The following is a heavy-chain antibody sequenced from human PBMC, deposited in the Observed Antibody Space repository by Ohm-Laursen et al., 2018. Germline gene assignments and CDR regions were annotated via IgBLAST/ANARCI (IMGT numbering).Heavy chain of an antibody. CDR1: GGTFSSYA. CDR2: IIPILGIA. J-gene: IGHJ4*02. Sequence: SVKVSCKASGGTFSSYAISWVRQAPGQGLEWMGRIIPILGIANYAQKFQGRVTITADKSTSTAYMELSSLRSEDTAVHYCARSRRDVLRYFDWLFADYWGQGTLVTVSS. V-gene: IGHV1-69*04. CDR3: ARSRRDVLRYFDWLFADY. D-gene: IGHD3-9*01.